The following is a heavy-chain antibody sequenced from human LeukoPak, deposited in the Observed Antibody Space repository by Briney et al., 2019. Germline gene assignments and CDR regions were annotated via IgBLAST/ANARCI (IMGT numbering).Heavy chain of an antibody. V-gene: IGHV3-33*01. CDR3: ARPYHYGSGSYLYY. Sequence: GGSLRLSCAAFGFTFSSYGMHWVRQAPGKGLEWVAVIWYDGSNKYYADSVKGRFTISRDNSKNTLYLQMNSLRAEDTAVYYCARPYHYGSGSYLYYWGQGTLVTVSS. CDR2: IWYDGSNK. D-gene: IGHD3-10*01. J-gene: IGHJ4*02. CDR1: GFTFSSYG.